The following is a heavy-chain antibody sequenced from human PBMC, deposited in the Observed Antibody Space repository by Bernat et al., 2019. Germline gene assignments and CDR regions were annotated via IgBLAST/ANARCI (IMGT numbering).Heavy chain of an antibody. D-gene: IGHD6-13*01. CDR3: PDSSSYEYFDY. CDR1: GFTFSSYA. Sequence: QVQLVESGVGVVQPGRSLRLSSAASGFTFSSYAMLWVRQSPGNGLEWVAVISYDGSNKYYADSVKGRFTISRDNSKNTLYLQMNSLRAEDTAEYDCPDSSSYEYFDYWGQGTLVTVSS. J-gene: IGHJ4*02. CDR2: ISYDGSNK. V-gene: IGHV3-30*01.